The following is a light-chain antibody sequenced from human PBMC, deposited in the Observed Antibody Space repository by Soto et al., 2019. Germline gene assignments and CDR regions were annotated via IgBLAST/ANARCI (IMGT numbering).Light chain of an antibody. CDR1: QSFSSTF. J-gene: IGKJ1*01. V-gene: IGKV3-20*01. CDR3: QQYASSVT. Sequence: EILLTQSPDSLSLSPGDRATLSCRASQSFSSTFFAWYQQKPGQAPRLLIYGASSRATGIPDRFSGSGSGTYFTRTISRLEPEDFAVYYCQQYASSVTFGQGTKVEIK. CDR2: GAS.